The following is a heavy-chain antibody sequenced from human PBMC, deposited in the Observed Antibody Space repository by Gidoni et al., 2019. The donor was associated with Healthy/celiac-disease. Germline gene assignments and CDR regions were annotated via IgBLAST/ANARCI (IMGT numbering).Heavy chain of an antibody. CDR2: ISGSGSST. D-gene: IGHD2-2*01. CDR3: ARVVPAAI. V-gene: IGHV3-23*01. J-gene: IGHJ4*02. Sequence: EVQLLESGGGLVQRGGSLRLSCAASGFTFSSYAMSWVRQAPGKGLEWVSAISGSGSSTYYADSVKGRFTISRDNSKNTLFLQMNSLRAEETAIYYCARVVPAAIWGQGTLVTVSS. CDR1: GFTFSSYA.